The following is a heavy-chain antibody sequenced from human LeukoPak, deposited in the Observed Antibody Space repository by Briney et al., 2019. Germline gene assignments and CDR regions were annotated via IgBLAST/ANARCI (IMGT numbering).Heavy chain of an antibody. J-gene: IGHJ4*02. CDR1: GYTFTGYY. CDR2: INPNSGGT. V-gene: IGHV1-2*02. D-gene: IGHD3-10*01. Sequence: ASVKVSCKASGYTFTGYYMHWVRQAPGQGLERMGWINPNSGGTNYAQKFQGRVTMTRDTSISTAYMELSRLRSGDTAVYYCARLLLWFGESTDYWGQGTLVTVSS. CDR3: ARLLLWFGESTDY.